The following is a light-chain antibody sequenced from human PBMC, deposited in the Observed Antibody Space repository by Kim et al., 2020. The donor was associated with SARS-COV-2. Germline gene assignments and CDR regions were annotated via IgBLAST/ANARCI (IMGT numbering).Light chain of an antibody. J-gene: IGLJ1*01. Sequence: QTVVTQEPSLSVSPGGTVTLTCGLTSGSVSGENYPSWYQQSPGQTPRTLITNTNIRSSGVPDRFSGSILENKGALTITGAQAHDESDYYCALYLGRAISMFGPGTKVTVL. V-gene: IGLV8-61*01. CDR3: ALYLGRAISM. CDR2: NTN. CDR1: SGSVSGENY.